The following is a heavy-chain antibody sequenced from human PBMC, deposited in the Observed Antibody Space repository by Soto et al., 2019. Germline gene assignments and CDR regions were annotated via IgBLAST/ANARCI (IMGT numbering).Heavy chain of an antibody. J-gene: IGHJ4*02. Sequence: SETLSLTCTVSGGSMRNYFWTWIRQPPGKGLEWLEYIHYSVTTTVFPSSDPALRRQFPMSEYTSKTQFPLKVLSVTTADTAVYFCAAGEASSRNLAPYYLDFWGQGTLVTVSS. CDR1: GGSMRNYF. CDR2: IHYSVTT. CDR3: AAGEASSRNLAPYYLDF. D-gene: IGHD6-13*01. V-gene: IGHV4-59*01.